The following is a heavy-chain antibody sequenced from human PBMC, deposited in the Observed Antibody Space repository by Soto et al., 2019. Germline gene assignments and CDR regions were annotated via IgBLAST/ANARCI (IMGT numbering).Heavy chain of an antibody. J-gene: IGHJ4*02. CDR1: GYTLTELS. V-gene: IGHV1-24*01. CDR2: FDPEDGET. CDR3: ATGQGSGWYYFDY. Sequence: ASVKVSCKVSGYTLTELSMHWVRQAPGKGLEGMGGFDPEDGETIYAQKFQGRVTMTEDTSTDTAYMELSSLRSEDTAVYYCATGQGSGWYYFDYWGQGTLVTVSS. D-gene: IGHD6-19*01.